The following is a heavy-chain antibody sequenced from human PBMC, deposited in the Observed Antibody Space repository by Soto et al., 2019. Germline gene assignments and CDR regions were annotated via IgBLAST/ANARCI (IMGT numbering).Heavy chain of an antibody. CDR1: GGSISSSSSNY. D-gene: IGHD1-26*01. V-gene: IGHV4-39*01. CDR3: ARRKGGNFDY. CDR2: IYYSGST. J-gene: IGHJ4*02. Sequence: QLQLQESGPGLVKPSEALSLTCTVSGGSISSSSSNYWGWIRQSPGKGLEWIGSIYYSGSTYYNPSLKSRVTLSVDTSKNQFSLKLSSVTAADTAVYYCARRKGGNFDYWGLGTLVTVSS.